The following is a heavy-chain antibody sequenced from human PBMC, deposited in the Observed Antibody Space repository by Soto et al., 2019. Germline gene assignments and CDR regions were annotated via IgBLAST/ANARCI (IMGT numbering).Heavy chain of an antibody. CDR3: ARVITYDAFDI. D-gene: IGHD3-10*01. V-gene: IGHV3-13*01. Sequence: GGSLRLSCAASGFTFSSYDMHWVRQATGKGLEWVSAIGTAGDTYYPGSVKGRFTISRENAKNSLYLQMNSLRAEDTAVYYCARVITYDAFDIWGQGTMVTVSS. J-gene: IGHJ3*02. CDR1: GFTFSSYD. CDR2: IGTAGDT.